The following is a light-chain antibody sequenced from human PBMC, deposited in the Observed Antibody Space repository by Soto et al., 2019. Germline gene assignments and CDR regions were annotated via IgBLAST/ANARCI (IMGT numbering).Light chain of an antibody. J-gene: IGLJ3*02. V-gene: IGLV1-40*01. Sequence: QSVLTQPPSVSGAPGQRVTISCTGSSSNIGAGYDVHWYQQLPGTAPKPLIFGSSNRPSGVPDRFSGSKSGTSASLAITGLQDEDEAEYYCQSHDSSLSGSWVFGGGTKLTVL. CDR2: GSS. CDR1: SSNIGAGYD. CDR3: QSHDSSLSGSWV.